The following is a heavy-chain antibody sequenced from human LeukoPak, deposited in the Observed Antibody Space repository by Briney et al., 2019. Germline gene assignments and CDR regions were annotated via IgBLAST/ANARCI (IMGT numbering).Heavy chain of an antibody. CDR2: IKSKTGGGTT. V-gene: IGHV3-15*01. D-gene: IGHD4/OR15-4a*01. CDR3: ITDLPGQSRLIDY. CDR1: GFTISSAW. J-gene: IGHJ4*02. Sequence: GGSLTLSCAASGFTISSAWMNWVWQGQGKGLDWVGHIKSKTGGGTTDYAAPVKGRFTISRDDSKTTLYLQMSSLKTQDTAVYYCITDLPGQSRLIDYWGQGTLVTVSS.